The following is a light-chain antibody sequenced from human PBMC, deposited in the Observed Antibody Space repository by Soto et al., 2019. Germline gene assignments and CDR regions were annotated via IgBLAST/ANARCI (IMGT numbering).Light chain of an antibody. CDR3: AAWGDSLNGLYV. CDR2: SNN. J-gene: IGLJ1*01. CDR1: SSNIGSNT. Sequence: QSVLTQPPSASGTPGQRVTISCSGSSSNIGSNTVNWYQQLPGTAPKLLIYSNNQRPSGVPDRFSGSKSGTSASLAISGLQSEDGTDYYCAAWGDSLNGLYVFGTGTKLTVL. V-gene: IGLV1-44*01.